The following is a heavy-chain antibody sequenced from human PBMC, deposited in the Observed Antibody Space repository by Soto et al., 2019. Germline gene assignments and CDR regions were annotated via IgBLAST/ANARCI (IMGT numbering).Heavy chain of an antibody. CDR2: STYVGGTP. V-gene: IGHV3-64D*06. Sequence: DLVESGGGLVQPGGSLRLSCSASGFNLKDYGMHWVRQAPGKGLEQVAASTYVGGTPYYAQSVKCRFTVSRDNSKNTLYLQMGSLRPEDTGTYFCVKDYSHGRFPDYWGQGTVVTVSS. CDR1: GFNLKDYG. D-gene: IGHD1-26*01. CDR3: VKDYSHGRFPDY. J-gene: IGHJ4*02.